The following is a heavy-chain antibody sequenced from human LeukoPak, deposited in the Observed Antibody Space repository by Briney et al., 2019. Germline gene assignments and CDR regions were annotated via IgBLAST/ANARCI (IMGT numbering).Heavy chain of an antibody. CDR2: INPNSGGT. CDR1: GYTFTGYY. J-gene: IGHJ4*02. V-gene: IGHV1-2*02. Sequence: ASVKVSCKASGYTFTGYYMHWVRQAPGQGLEWMGWINPNSGGTNYAQKFQGRVTMTRDTSISAAYMELSRLRSDDTAVYYCASSWPLIGWLVQGFFDYWGQGTLVTVSS. D-gene: IGHD6-19*01. CDR3: ASSWPLIGWLVQGFFDY.